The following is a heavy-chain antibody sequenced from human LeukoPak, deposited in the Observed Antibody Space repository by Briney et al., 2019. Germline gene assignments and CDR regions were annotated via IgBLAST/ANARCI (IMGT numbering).Heavy chain of an antibody. D-gene: IGHD2-2*01. J-gene: IGHJ4*02. CDR1: GYTFTSYG. CDR3: ARDHVFPIVVVPAASYYFDY. Sequence: ASVKVSCKASGYTFTSYGISWVRQAPGQGLKWMGWISAYNGNTNYAQKLQGRVTMTTDTSTSTAYMELRSMRSDDTAVYYCARDHVFPIVVVPAASYYFDYWGQGTLVTVSS. V-gene: IGHV1-18*01. CDR2: ISAYNGNT.